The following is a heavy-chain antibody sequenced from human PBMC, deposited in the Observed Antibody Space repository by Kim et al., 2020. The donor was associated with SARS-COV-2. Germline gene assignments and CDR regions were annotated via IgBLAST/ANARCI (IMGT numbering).Heavy chain of an antibody. D-gene: IGHD3-10*01. Sequence: GGSLRLSCAASGFTFSDYYMSWIRQAPGKGLEWVSYISTSSTYTNYADSVKGRFTISRDNAQNSPFLQMSGLRAEDTAVYYCATDVADYGSGSSLKFQGHDYWGQGTLVTVSS. V-gene: IGHV3-11*06. CDR1: GFTFSDYY. J-gene: IGHJ4*02. CDR2: ISTSSTYT. CDR3: ATDVADYGSGSSLKFQGHDY.